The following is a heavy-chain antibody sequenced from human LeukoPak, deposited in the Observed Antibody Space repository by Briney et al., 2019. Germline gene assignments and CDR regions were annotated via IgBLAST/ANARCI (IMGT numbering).Heavy chain of an antibody. CDR1: GFTFSSYG. CDR2: IWYDGSNK. V-gene: IGHV3-33*01. CDR3: AGGDCSSTSCSSFDY. J-gene: IGHJ4*02. D-gene: IGHD2-2*01. Sequence: PGGSLRLSCAASGFTFSSYGMLGVRQAPGKGLEWVAVIWYDGSNKYYADSVKGRFTISRDNSKNTLYLQMNSLRAEDTAVYYCAGGDCSSTSCSSFDYWGQGTLVTVSS.